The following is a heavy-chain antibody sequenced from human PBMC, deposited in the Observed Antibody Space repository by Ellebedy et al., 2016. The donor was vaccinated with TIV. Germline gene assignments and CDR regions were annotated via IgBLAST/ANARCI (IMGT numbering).Heavy chain of an antibody. J-gene: IGHJ4*02. CDR1: GFTFSSYG. CDR2: ISYDGSKE. CDR3: AKGVGTTWYRGFDY. Sequence: GGSLRLSCAASGFTFSSYGMHWVRQALGKGLEWVAVISYDGSKEYYADSVKGRFTISRDNSKNTLYLQVNSLRAEDTAVYYCAKGVGTTWYRGFDYWGQGTLVTVSS. D-gene: IGHD1-26*01. V-gene: IGHV3-30*18.